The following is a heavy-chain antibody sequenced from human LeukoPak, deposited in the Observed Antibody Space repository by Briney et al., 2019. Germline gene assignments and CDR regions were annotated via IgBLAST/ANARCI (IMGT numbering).Heavy chain of an antibody. CDR3: ARGRGLYSYGSYYFDY. J-gene: IGHJ4*02. D-gene: IGHD5-18*01. Sequence: SETLSLTCAVYGGSFSGYYWSWIRQPPGKGLEWSGEINHSGSTNYNPSLKSRVTISVDTSKNQFSLKLSSVTAADTAVYYCARGRGLYSYGSYYFDYWGQGTLVTVSS. CDR1: GGSFSGYY. CDR2: INHSGST. V-gene: IGHV4-34*01.